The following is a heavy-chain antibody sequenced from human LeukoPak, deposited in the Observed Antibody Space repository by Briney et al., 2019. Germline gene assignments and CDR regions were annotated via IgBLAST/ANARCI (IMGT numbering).Heavy chain of an antibody. CDR1: GGSFSDYY. CDR2: IHPSGSL. CDR3: ARGTDRSKIGY. Sequence: SETLSLTRAVYGGSFSDYYWSWIRQSPGKGLEWIGEIHPSGSLGYNPSLKSRVTISVDTSKNQFSLKLSSVTAADTAVYYCARGTDRSKIGYWGQGTLVTVSS. D-gene: IGHD3-22*01. J-gene: IGHJ4*02. V-gene: IGHV4-34*01.